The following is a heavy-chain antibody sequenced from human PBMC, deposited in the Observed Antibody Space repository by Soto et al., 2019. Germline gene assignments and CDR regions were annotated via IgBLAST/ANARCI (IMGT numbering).Heavy chain of an antibody. CDR1: GGSFSGYY. CDR2: INHSGST. J-gene: IGHJ5*02. CDR3: ARGLRDTAMVIIPYNWFDP. V-gene: IGHV4-34*01. D-gene: IGHD5-18*01. Sequence: SETLSLTCAVYGGSFSGYYWSWIRQPPGKGLEWIGEINHSGSTNYNPSLKSRVTISVDTSKNQFSLKLSSVTAADTAVYYCARGLRDTAMVIIPYNWFDPWGQGTLVTVSS.